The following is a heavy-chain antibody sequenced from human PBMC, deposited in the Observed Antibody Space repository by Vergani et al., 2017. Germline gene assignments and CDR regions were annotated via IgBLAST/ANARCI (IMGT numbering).Heavy chain of an antibody. CDR3: ARWDPGLGSFDI. CDR2: ITPFNGET. D-gene: IGHD1-14*01. V-gene: IGHV1-45*02. J-gene: IGHJ3*02. Sequence: QMQLVQSGAEVRKTGSSVKASCKASGYTFTYRYLHWVRQAPGQALEWMGWITPFNGETKYAQKFQDRVTITRDRSMSTAYMELSSLRSEDTAMYYCARWDPGLGSFDIWGQGAMVTVST. CDR1: GYTFTYRY.